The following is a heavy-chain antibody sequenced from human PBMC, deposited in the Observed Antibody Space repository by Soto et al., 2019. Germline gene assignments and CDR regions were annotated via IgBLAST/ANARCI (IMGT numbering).Heavy chain of an antibody. CDR3: SADRPDIGVGWWV. CDR1: GSCFIRSG. CDR2: IVVASGQT. J-gene: IGHJ6*02. Sequence: GASVKVSCKASGSCFIRSGIQWVLQAHGQRLEWIGWIVVASGQTNYAQNFRGRVAITRDTSTATAYIELTGLTSEDTAVYFCSADRPDIGVGWWVWGQGTTVTVSS. D-gene: IGHD2-15*01. V-gene: IGHV1-58*02.